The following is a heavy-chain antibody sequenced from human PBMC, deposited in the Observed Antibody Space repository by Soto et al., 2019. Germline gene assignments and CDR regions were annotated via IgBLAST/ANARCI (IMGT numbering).Heavy chain of an antibody. CDR3: ANGGSAALIAPAVRDNWFDP. D-gene: IGHD6-25*01. J-gene: IGHJ5*02. Sequence: PGGSLRLSCAASGFAFDDYVMHWVRQPPGRGLEWVSGITWNGGTIRYVDSVKGRFTISRDNAENSLYLQMNILRPEETAVYYCANGGSAALIAPAVRDNWFDPWGQGTQVTVSS. V-gene: IGHV3-9*01. CDR2: ITWNGGTI. CDR1: GFAFDDYV.